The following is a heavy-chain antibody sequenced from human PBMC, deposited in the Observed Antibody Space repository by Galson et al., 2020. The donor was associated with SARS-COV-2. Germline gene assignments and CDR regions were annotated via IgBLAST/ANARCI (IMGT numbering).Heavy chain of an antibody. D-gene: IGHD2-15*01. CDR3: ASTPPTGYYYYYYMDF. J-gene: IGHJ6*03. CDR1: GFTFSTYS. Sequence: GGSLRLSCAVSGFTFSTYSMNWVRQAPGKGLEWVSSITSSSSYIYYADSVKGRFTISRDNAKNLLYLQMNSLRPEDMAVYYCASTPPTGYYYYYYMDFWGKGTTVTISS. CDR2: ITSSSSYI. V-gene: IGHV3-21*01.